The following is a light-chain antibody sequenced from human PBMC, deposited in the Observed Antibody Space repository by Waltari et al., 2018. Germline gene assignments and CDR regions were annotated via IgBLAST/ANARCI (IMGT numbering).Light chain of an antibody. CDR1: QSVSSY. J-gene: IGKJ1*01. V-gene: IGKV3-11*01. CDR3: QHRGT. Sequence: EIVLTQSPATLSLSPGERATLSCGASQSVSSYLAWYQQKPGQAPRLLIYDASNRATGIPARFSGSGSGTDFTLTISSLEPEDFAVYYCQHRGTFGQGTRVEIK. CDR2: DAS.